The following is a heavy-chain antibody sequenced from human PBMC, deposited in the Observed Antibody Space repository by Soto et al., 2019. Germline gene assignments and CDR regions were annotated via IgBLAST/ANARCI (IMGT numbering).Heavy chain of an antibody. CDR3: AKVGSYYEQFDHWYFDL. Sequence: EVQLLESGGGLLQPGGYLRLSCAASGFTFSSYAMTWVRQAPGKGLEWVSAITRSGDYTQYADSVKGRFTISRDNSKNMLYLQMISLRAVDTAVYYCAKVGSYYEQFDHWYFDLWGRGNLVTVSS. CDR2: ITRSGDYT. V-gene: IGHV3-23*01. D-gene: IGHD3-22*01. J-gene: IGHJ2*01. CDR1: GFTFSSYA.